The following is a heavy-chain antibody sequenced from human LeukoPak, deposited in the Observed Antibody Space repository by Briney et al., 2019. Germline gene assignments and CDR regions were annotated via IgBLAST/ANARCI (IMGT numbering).Heavy chain of an antibody. Sequence: ASVKVSCKVSGDTLTDLSIHWVRQAPGKGLDWMGGFDPEDAEVVYAEKFQDRVTMTEDPSTDTAYLELSSLRSEDTAVYYCAAEGQWSLVHYFNSWGQGTLVTVSS. CDR2: FDPEDAEV. D-gene: IGHD2-15*01. CDR1: GDTLTDLS. V-gene: IGHV1-24*01. J-gene: IGHJ4*02. CDR3: AAEGQWSLVHYFNS.